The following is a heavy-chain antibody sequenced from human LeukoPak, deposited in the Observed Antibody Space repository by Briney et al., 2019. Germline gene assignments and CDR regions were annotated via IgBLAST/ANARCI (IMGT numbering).Heavy chain of an antibody. CDR1: GGTFSSYK. V-gene: IGHV1-69*13. Sequence: SVKVSCKASGGTFSSYKVTWVRQAPGQGLEWMGGIIPIFGTANYAQKFQGRVTITADESTSTAYMELSSLRSEDTAVYYCARGGGYSYGPYPYYYYYYMDVWGKGTTVTVSS. D-gene: IGHD5-18*01. CDR2: IIPIFGTA. J-gene: IGHJ6*03. CDR3: ARGGGYSYGPYPYYYYYYMDV.